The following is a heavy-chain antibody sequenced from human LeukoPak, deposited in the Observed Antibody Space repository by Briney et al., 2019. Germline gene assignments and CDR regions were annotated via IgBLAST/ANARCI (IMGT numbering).Heavy chain of an antibody. V-gene: IGHV3-11*01. J-gene: IGHJ4*02. CDR3: ARVGRLQYGDYVAFDY. D-gene: IGHD4-17*01. CDR1: GFTFTDYY. Sequence: GGSLRLSCATSGFTFTDYYMSWIRQAPGKGLEWVSYISVSGTTMYYADSVKGRFTLSRDNAKNSLYLQMNSLRAEDTAVYYCARVGRLQYGDYVAFDYWGQGALVTVCS. CDR2: ISVSGTTM.